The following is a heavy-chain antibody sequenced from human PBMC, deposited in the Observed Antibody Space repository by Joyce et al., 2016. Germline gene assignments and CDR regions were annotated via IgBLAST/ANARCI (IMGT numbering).Heavy chain of an antibody. V-gene: IGHV3-23*01. Sequence: EVQLLESGGGLVQPGGSLRLSCVASGFSFSNYDMSWVRQAPGKGLEWVSYIGSNSVTMYNDNAVKGRFTISRDNSKNTLYLQMDSLRDDDTATYYCAKDSPNANGWYWRYWGQGILVTVSS. CDR2: IGSNSVTM. CDR1: GFSFSNYD. D-gene: IGHD6-19*01. CDR3: AKDSPNANGWYWRY. J-gene: IGHJ4*02.